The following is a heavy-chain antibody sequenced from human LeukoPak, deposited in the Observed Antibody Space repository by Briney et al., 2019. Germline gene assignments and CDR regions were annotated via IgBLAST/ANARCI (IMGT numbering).Heavy chain of an antibody. CDR1: GGSISSYY. V-gene: IGHV4-59*08. J-gene: IGHJ3*02. Sequence: PSETLSLTCTVSGGSISSYYWSWIRQPPGKGLEWIGYIYYSGSTNYNPSLKSRVTISVDTSKNQFSLKLSSVTAADTAVYYCARLAVAGPYDAFDIWGQGTMVTVSS. CDR2: IYYSGST. D-gene: IGHD6-19*01. CDR3: ARLAVAGPYDAFDI.